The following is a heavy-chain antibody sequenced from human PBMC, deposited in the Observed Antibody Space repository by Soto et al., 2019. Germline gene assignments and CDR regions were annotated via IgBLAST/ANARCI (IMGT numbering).Heavy chain of an antibody. D-gene: IGHD3-10*01. CDR3: AKPYNGYGSGSYLEDYYYGMDV. CDR1: GFTFCSYA. V-gene: IGHV3-23*01. CDR2: ISGSGGST. Sequence: GGSLRLSCAASGFTFCSYALSWVRQAPGKGLEWVSAISGSGGSTYYADSVKGRFTISRDNSKNPLYLQMNSLTAEDTAVYYCAKPYNGYGSGSYLEDYYYGMDVWGQGTTVTVSS. J-gene: IGHJ6*02.